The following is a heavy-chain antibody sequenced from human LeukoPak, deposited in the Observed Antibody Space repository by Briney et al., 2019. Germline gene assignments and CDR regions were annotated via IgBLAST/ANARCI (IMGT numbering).Heavy chain of an antibody. V-gene: IGHV3-7*01. CDR1: EFTFSRYW. J-gene: IGHJ4*02. CDR3: ARGPSGYHNT. Sequence: GGSLRLSCVVSEFTFSRYWMSWVRQAPGKGLEWVANIKEDGSEKYYVDSVKGRLTISRDNAKNSLFLQMSSLRADDTAVYYCARGPSGYHNTGGQGTLVTVSS. D-gene: IGHD5-12*01. CDR2: IKEDGSEK.